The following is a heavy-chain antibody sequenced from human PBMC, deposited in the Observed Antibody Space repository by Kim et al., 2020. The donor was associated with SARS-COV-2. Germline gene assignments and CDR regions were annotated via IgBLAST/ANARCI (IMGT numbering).Heavy chain of an antibody. CDR2: ISSSGSTI. CDR1: GLTFSSYG. Sequence: GGSLRLSCAASGLTFSSYGMNWVRQAPGKGLEWVSSISSSGSTIYYADSVKGRFTISRDNAKNSLYLQMNSLRAEDTAVSYCLPLYSSSWYWGSYYMDVWGQGTMVTVSS. D-gene: IGHD6-13*01. V-gene: IGHV3-48*03. J-gene: IGHJ6*03. CDR3: LPLYSSSWYWGSYYMDV.